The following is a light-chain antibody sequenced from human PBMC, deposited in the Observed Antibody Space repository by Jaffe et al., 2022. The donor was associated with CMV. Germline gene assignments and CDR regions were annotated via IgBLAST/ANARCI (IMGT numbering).Light chain of an antibody. J-gene: IGKJ1*01. CDR2: DAS. CDR3: QQSYSARWT. V-gene: IGKV1-39*01. CDR1: QPIRSY. Sequence: EIQMTQSPSSLSASVGDRVTITCRASQPIRSYLSWYQQKPGRSPKVLIHDASNLQNGVPSRFSGSGSGRDFTLTITSLQPEDFATYFCQQSYSARWTFGQGTRVDIK.